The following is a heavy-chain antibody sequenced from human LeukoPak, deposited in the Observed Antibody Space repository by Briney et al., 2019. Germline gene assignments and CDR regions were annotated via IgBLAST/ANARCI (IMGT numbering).Heavy chain of an antibody. V-gene: IGHV3-23*01. CDR1: GFSFSTYA. J-gene: IGHJ4*02. D-gene: IGHD5-18*01. CDR3: ARIYGYFDY. Sequence: PGGSLRLSCAASGFSFSTYAMSWVRQAPGKGLEWVSSTSGSGTTTYYADSVRGRFTFSRDSSKNTLYLQMNNLRAEDTAVYYCARIYGYFDYWGQGTLVTVSS. CDR2: TSGSGTTT.